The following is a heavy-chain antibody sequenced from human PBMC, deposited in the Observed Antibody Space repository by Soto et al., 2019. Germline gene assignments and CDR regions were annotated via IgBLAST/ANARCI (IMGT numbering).Heavy chain of an antibody. D-gene: IGHD3-10*01. CDR2: ISPFNGNT. J-gene: IGHJ6*02. CDR3: ARDQSFDRSYYYGIDV. V-gene: IGHV1-18*01. CDR1: GYPFTHYG. Sequence: QVQLVQSGAEVKKPGASVRVSCKSSGYPFTHYGITWVRQAPGQGLEWMGWISPFNGNTNYGQTLQGRVTLTTDTSKSTVYMELRSLRSDDTAVYYCARDQSFDRSYYYGIDVWGQGTTVTVSS.